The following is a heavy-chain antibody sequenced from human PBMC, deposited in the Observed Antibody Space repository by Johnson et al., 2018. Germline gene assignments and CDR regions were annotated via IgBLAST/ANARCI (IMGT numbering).Heavy chain of an antibody. CDR2: INSDGSSI. J-gene: IGHJ4*02. CDR1: GFTFSSYW. V-gene: IGHV3-74*01. CDR3: ARYGRSSFDY. Sequence: VQLQESGGGLVQPGGSLRLSCAASGFTFSSYWMYWVRQAPGKGLVWVSRINSDGSSIGDADSVQGRFTISRDNAKNTLYLQMDNLRAEDTAVYYCARYGRSSFDYWGQGTLVTVSS. D-gene: IGHD6-6*01.